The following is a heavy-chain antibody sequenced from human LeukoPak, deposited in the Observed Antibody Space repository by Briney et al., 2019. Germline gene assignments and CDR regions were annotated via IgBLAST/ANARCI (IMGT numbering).Heavy chain of an antibody. V-gene: IGHV1-8*02. J-gene: IGHJ6*02. CDR1: GYTFTSYD. CDR2: MNPNSGNT. Sequence: ASVKVSCKASGYTFTSYDINWVRQATGQGLEWMGWMNPNSGNTDYAQKFQGRVTITRTTSISTAYMELSSLRSEDTAVYYCAKSRAIFGVVIIAYYGMDVWGQGTTVTVSS. CDR3: AKSRAIFGVVIIAYYGMDV. D-gene: IGHD3-3*01.